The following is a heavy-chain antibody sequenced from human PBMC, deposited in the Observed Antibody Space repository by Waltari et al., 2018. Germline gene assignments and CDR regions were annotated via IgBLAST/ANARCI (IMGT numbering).Heavy chain of an antibody. D-gene: IGHD4-17*01. Sequence: QLQLQESGPGLVKPSETLSLTCTVSGGSISTNYNWGWIRQPPGKGLEWMGNMQYRGSTFYNPALESRVTISLDMWKNQFSLRLGSVGAADTAVYFCGRIAFGDEGGYFQYWGQGTPVTVSS. CDR1: GGSISTNYN. V-gene: IGHV4-39*01. CDR2: MQYRGST. J-gene: IGHJ1*01. CDR3: GRIAFGDEGGYFQY.